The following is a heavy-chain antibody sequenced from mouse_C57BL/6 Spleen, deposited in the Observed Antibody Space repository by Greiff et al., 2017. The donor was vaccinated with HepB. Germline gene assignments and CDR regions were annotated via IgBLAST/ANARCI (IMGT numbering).Heavy chain of an antibody. CDR3: ARDLDGSRYCALDY. D-gene: IGHD1-1*01. V-gene: IGHV5-4*01. Sequence: EVQLVESGGGLVKPGGSLKLSCAASGFTFSSYAMSWVRQTPEKRLEWVAIISDGGSYTYYPDNVKGRFTISRDNAKNNLYLQMSHLNSEDTAMYYCARDLDGSRYCALDYWGQGTSVTVSS. J-gene: IGHJ4*01. CDR1: GFTFSSYA. CDR2: ISDGGSYT.